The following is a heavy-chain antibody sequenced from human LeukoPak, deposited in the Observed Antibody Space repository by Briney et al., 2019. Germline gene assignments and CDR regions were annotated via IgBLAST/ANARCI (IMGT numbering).Heavy chain of an antibody. D-gene: IGHD1-26*01. CDR1: GFTFSSYA. Sequence: GGSLRLSCAASGFTFSSYAMSWVRQAPGKGLEWVSAISGSGGSTYYADSVKGRFTISRDNAKNSLYLQMNSLRAEDAAVYFCTVGGGIKTPVDYWGQGTLVTVSS. V-gene: IGHV3-23*01. CDR2: ISGSGGST. J-gene: IGHJ4*02. CDR3: TVGGGIKTPVDY.